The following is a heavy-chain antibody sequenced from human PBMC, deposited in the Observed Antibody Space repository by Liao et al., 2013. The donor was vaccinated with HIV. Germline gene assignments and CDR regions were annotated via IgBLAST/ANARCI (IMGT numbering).Heavy chain of an antibody. CDR3: ARGGVFIDY. D-gene: IGHD3-10*01. CDR1: GGSISSYY. Sequence: QVQLQESGPGLVKPSETLSLTCTVSGGSISSYYWSWIRQPAGKGLEWIGRLYSSGSTYYNPSLKSRVTLSGDTSKNQLSLKLSSVTAADTAIYYCARGGVFIDYWGQGTLVTVSS. CDR2: LYSSGST. V-gene: IGHV4-4*07. J-gene: IGHJ4*02.